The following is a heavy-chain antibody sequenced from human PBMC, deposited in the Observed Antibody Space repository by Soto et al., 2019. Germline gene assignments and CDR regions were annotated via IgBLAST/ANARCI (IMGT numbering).Heavy chain of an antibody. V-gene: IGHV1-69*08. J-gene: IGHJ6*03. CDR2: IIPILGIA. CDR1: GGTFSSYT. Sequence: QVQLVQSGAEVKKPGSSVKVSCKASGGTFSSYTISWVRQAPGQGLEWMGRIIPILGIANYAQKFQGRVTITAEKSTSTAYMELSSLRSEDTAVYYCAREDSRGDYYYYYMDVWGKGTTVTVSS. CDR3: AREDSRGDYYYYYMDV.